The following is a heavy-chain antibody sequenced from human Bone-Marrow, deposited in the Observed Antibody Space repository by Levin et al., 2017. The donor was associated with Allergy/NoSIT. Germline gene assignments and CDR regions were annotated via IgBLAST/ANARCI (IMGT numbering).Heavy chain of an antibody. Sequence: GGSLRLSCAASGFTFSSNGMHWVRQAPGKGLEWVAVICSHGREKYYADSVKGRFTISRDNSMNTVFLQMNSLRVEDTAVYYCARRSYATYGMDVWGQGTTVTVSS. D-gene: IGHD2-2*01. CDR3: ARRSYATYGMDV. CDR1: GFTFSSNG. J-gene: IGHJ6*02. V-gene: IGHV3-33*01. CDR2: ICSHGREK.